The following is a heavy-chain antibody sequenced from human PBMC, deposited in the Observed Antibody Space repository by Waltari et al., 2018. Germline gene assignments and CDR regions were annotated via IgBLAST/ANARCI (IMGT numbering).Heavy chain of an antibody. CDR3: ATYVGASIGTAAFDV. D-gene: IGHD3-16*01. V-gene: IGHV4-39*01. CDR2: IPYSRAT. J-gene: IGHJ3*01. CDR1: GGSITTNRHY. Sequence: QLHLQESGPGLVQPSETLSLTCSVSGGSITTNRHYWGWIRQPPGKGLEWTATIPYSRATYTSPSLKSRLTISADTFKNQFSLKLSSVTAADTAVYYCATYVGASIGTAAFDVWGRGTMVTVSS.